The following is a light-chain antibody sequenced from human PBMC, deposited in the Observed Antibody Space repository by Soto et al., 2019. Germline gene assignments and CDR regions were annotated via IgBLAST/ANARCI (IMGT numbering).Light chain of an antibody. CDR1: QSISSW. CDR2: KAS. V-gene: IGKV1-5*03. Sequence: DIQMTQSPSTLSASVGDRVTITCRASQSISSWLAWYQQKPGKAPKLLIYKASSLESGVPSRFSGSGSGTEFTLTISSLQPDDFATYYCQQYNSYPYTFGQGTNLHIK. J-gene: IGKJ2*01. CDR3: QQYNSYPYT.